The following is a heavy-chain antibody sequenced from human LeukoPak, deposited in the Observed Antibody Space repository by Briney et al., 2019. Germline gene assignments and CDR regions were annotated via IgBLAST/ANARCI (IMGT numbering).Heavy chain of an antibody. J-gene: IGHJ1*01. V-gene: IGHV3-30*03. D-gene: IGHD2-21*02. Sequence: PGRSLRLSCAASGFTFSSSGMHWVRQAPGKGLEWVALISNDGSYKSYPDSVKGRITISRDNSKNTLYLQMDSLRGEDTAVYYCATTQRSDVTQHWGQGTLVTVSS. CDR2: ISNDGSYK. CDR3: ATTQRSDVTQH. CDR1: GFTFSSSG.